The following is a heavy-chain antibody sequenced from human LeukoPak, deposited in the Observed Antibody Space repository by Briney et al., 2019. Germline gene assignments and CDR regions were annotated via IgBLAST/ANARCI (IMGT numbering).Heavy chain of an antibody. D-gene: IGHD6-13*01. Sequence: GGSLRLSCAASGFTFSSYAISWVRQAPGKGLEWVSAISGSGGSTYYADSVKGRFTISRDNSKNMLYLQMNSLRAEDTAVYYCAKLTADGSSWYSPFDYWGQGTLVTVSS. V-gene: IGHV3-23*01. CDR2: ISGSGGST. CDR3: AKLTADGSSWYSPFDY. CDR1: GFTFSSYA. J-gene: IGHJ4*02.